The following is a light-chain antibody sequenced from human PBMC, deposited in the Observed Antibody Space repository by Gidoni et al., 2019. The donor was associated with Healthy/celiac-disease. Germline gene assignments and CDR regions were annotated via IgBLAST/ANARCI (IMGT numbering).Light chain of an antibody. CDR1: QSVSSY. CDR3: QQRSNWPLT. V-gene: IGKV3-11*01. Sequence: EIVLTQPPATLSLSPGERATLPCRASQSVSSYLAWYQQKPGQAPRLLIYDASNRATGIPARFSGSGSGTDFTLTISSLEPEDFAVYYCQQRSNWPLTFGPGTKVDIK. J-gene: IGKJ3*01. CDR2: DAS.